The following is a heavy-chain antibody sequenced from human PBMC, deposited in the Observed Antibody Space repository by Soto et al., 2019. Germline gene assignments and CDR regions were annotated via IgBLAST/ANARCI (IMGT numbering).Heavy chain of an antibody. J-gene: IGHJ4*02. V-gene: IGHV3-48*02. D-gene: IGHD5-18*01. CDR3: ARDPRGYSYDSPYYFDY. CDR2: ISSGSNTI. Sequence: GGSLRLSYAASGFNFNTYSVNWVRQAQGKGLEWISYISSGSNTIYYSDSVKGRFTISRDNAENSLSLQMNSLRDEDTAVYYCARDPRGYSYDSPYYFDYWGQGTLVTVSS. CDR1: GFNFNTYS.